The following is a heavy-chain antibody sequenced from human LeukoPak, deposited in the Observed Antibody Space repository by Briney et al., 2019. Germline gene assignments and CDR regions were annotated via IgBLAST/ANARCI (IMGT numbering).Heavy chain of an antibody. V-gene: IGHV4-61*01. J-gene: IGHJ5*02. CDR2: IYYSGST. Sequence: SETLSLTCTVSGGSVSSGSYYWSWIRQPPGKGLEWIVYIYYSGSTNYNPSLKSRVTISVDTSKNQFSLKLSSVTAADTAVYYCARTSRINMVLDPWGQGTLATVSS. D-gene: IGHD3-10*01. CDR3: ARTSRINMVLDP. CDR1: GGSVSSGSYY.